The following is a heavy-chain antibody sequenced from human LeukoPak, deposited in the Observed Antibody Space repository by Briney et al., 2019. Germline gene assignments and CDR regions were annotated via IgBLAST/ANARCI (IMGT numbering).Heavy chain of an antibody. J-gene: IGHJ4*02. V-gene: IGHV3-30-3*01. CDR3: ARDHSYSSGWYPALGYFDY. Sequence: GGSLRLSCAASGFTFSSYAMHWVRQAPGKGLEWVAVISYDGSNKYYADSVKGRFTISRDNSKNTLYLQMNSLRAEDTAVYYCARDHSYSSGWYPALGYFDYWGQGTLVTVSS. D-gene: IGHD6-19*01. CDR2: ISYDGSNK. CDR1: GFTFSSYA.